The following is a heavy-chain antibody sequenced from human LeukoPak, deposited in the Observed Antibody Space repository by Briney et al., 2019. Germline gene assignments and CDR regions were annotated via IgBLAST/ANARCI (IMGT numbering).Heavy chain of an antibody. J-gene: IGHJ4*02. CDR3: ARTPGDSSSWYSDY. CDR1: GFNFSSYW. D-gene: IGHD6-13*01. V-gene: IGHV3-30-3*01. Sequence: PGGSLRLSCAASGFNFSSYWMHWVRQAPGKGLEWVAVISYDGNTKYYADSVKGRFTISRDSFKNTLSLQMNSLRAEDTAVYYCARTPGDSSSWYSDYWGQGTLVIVSS. CDR2: ISYDGNTK.